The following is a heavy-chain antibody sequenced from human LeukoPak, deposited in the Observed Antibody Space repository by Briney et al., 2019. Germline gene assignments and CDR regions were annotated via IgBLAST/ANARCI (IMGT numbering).Heavy chain of an antibody. CDR2: INHSGST. J-gene: IGHJ4*02. CDR3: ARGRPLYGSGSYLAY. V-gene: IGHV4-34*01. CDR1: GGSFSGYY. D-gene: IGHD3-10*01. Sequence: SETLSLTCAVYGGSFSGYYWSWIRQPPGKGLEWIGEINHSGSTNYNPSLKSRVTISVDASKNQFSLKLSSVTAADTAVYYCARGRPLYGSGSYLAYWGQGTLVTVSS.